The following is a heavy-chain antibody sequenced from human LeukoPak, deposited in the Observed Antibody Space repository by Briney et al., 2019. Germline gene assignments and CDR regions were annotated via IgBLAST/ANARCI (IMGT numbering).Heavy chain of an antibody. CDR3: ASLDY. CDR2: IYDNGST. V-gene: IGHV4-59*01. CDR1: GGSFSSYY. Sequence: SETLSLTCTVSGGSFSSYYWSWIRQPPGKGLEWIGYIYDNGSTNYNPSLKRRVTMSVDTSRNRFSLKLTSVTAADTAVYYCASLDYWGQGTLVTVSS. J-gene: IGHJ4*02.